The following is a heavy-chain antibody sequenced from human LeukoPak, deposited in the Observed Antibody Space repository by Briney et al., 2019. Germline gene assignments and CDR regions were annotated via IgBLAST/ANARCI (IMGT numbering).Heavy chain of an antibody. CDR2: INHSGST. CDR1: GGSFSGYY. V-gene: IGHV4-34*01. Sequence: SETLSLTCAVSGGSFSGYYWSWIRQPPGKGLEWIGEINHSGSTNYNPSLKSRVTISVDTSKNQFSLKLSSVTAADTAVYYCARELYGSGSYLGHHYYYMDVWGKGTTVTVSS. CDR3: ARELYGSGSYLGHHYYYMDV. J-gene: IGHJ6*03. D-gene: IGHD3-10*01.